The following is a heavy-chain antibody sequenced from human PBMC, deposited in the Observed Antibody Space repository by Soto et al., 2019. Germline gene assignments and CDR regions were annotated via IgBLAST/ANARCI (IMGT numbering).Heavy chain of an antibody. CDR2: ISNNGGTT. CDR3: VKDSSSWYYFDY. V-gene: IGHV3-64D*06. J-gene: IGHJ4*02. Sequence: GGSLRLSCSASGFTFSNYAMHWVRQAPGKGLEYVSAISNNGGTTYYADSVKGRFTISRDNSRNTLYLQMSSLRAEDTAVYYCVKDSSSWYYFDYWGQGTLVTVS. CDR1: GFTFSNYA. D-gene: IGHD6-13*01.